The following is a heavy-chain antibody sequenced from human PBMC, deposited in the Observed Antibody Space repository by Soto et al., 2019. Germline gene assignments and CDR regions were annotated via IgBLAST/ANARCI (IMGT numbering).Heavy chain of an antibody. Sequence: ESLEISRQGFGYAFSSYWIAWVRQMPGKGLEWMGIIYPGDSDTRYSPSFQGQVTISVDKSITTAYLQWSSLKASDTAMYYCARGYCTATICDPWFDPWGQGTLVTVSS. CDR1: GYAFSSYW. CDR3: ARGYCTATICDPWFDP. CDR2: IYPGDSDT. J-gene: IGHJ5*02. V-gene: IGHV5-51*01. D-gene: IGHD2-8*02.